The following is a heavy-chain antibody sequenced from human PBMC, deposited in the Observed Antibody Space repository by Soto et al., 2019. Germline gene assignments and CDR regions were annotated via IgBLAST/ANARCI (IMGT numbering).Heavy chain of an antibody. CDR2: ISYDGSNK. D-gene: IGHD3-22*01. CDR1: GFTFSSYG. Sequence: GGSLRLSCAASGFTFSSYGMHWVRQAPGKGLEWVAVISYDGSNKYYADSVKGRFTISRDNSKNTLYLQMNSLRAEDTAVYYCAKNLYYYDSSGLFDYWGQGTLVTVS. V-gene: IGHV3-30*18. CDR3: AKNLYYYDSSGLFDY. J-gene: IGHJ4*02.